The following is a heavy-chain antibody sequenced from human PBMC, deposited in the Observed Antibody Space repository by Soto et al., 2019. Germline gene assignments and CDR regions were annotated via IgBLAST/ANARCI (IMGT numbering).Heavy chain of an antibody. J-gene: IGHJ4*02. CDR2: IYYSGST. CDR3: AIAGGLGAVAVDY. D-gene: IGHD6-19*01. CDR1: GGSISSSSYY. Sequence: SETLSLTCTVSGGSISSSSYYWGWIRQPPGKGLEWIGSIYYSGSTYYNPSLKSRVTISVDTSKNQFSLKLSSVTAADTAVYYCAIAGGLGAVAVDYWCQGTLLTISS. V-gene: IGHV4-39*01.